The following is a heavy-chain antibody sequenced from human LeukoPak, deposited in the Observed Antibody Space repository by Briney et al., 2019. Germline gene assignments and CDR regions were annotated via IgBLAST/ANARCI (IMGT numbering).Heavy chain of an antibody. CDR2: ISNSGGNT. D-gene: IGHD1-26*01. CDR1: GFTFRNYG. CDR3: AKDDGGSYYIYYYYMDV. Sequence: AGGSLRLSCAASGFTFRNYGMSWVRQAPGKGLEWVSAISNSGGNTYYADSVKGRFTISRDNSRNTLYLQMNSLRAEDTAVYYCAKDDGGSYYIYYYYMDVWGKGTTVTISS. V-gene: IGHV3-23*01. J-gene: IGHJ6*03.